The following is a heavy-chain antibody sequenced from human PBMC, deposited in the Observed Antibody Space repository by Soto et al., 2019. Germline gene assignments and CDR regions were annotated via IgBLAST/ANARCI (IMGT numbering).Heavy chain of an antibody. CDR3: AKDLEQLWPYCSGVYFDY. CDR2: ISGSGGST. V-gene: IGHV3-23*01. J-gene: IGHJ4*02. CDR1: GFTFSSYA. D-gene: IGHD5-18*01. Sequence: GGSLRLSCAASGFTFSSYAMSWVRQAPGKGLEWVSAISGSGGSTYYADSVKGRFTISRDNSKNTLYLQMNSLRAEDTAVYYCAKDLEQLWPYCSGVYFDYWGQGTLVTVSS.